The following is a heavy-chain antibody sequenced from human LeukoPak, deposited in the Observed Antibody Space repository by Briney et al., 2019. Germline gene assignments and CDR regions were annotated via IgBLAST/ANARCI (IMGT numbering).Heavy chain of an antibody. J-gene: IGHJ4*02. CDR1: GGPISSGDYY. CDR3: ARIVVLKRSFDY. V-gene: IGHV4-31*03. CDR2: IYYSGSA. D-gene: IGHD3-22*01. Sequence: SETLSLTCTVSGGPISSGDYYWSWIRQHPGKGLEWIGYIYYSGSAYYNPSLKSRVTISVDTSKNQFSLKLSSVTAADTAVYYCARIVVLKRSFDYWGQGTLVTVSS.